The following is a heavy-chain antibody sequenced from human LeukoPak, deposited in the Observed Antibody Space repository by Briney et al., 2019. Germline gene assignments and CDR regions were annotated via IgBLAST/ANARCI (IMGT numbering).Heavy chain of an antibody. CDR1: GDSISSYY. CDR2: VYYSGSA. V-gene: IGHV4-59*01. J-gene: IGHJ4*02. CDR3: AREVVPAASYYFDY. Sequence: SETLSLTCTVSGDSISSYYCNWIRQPPGKGLEWIGYVYYSGSANYNPSLKSRVTISLDTSKNHFSLKVSSVTTADTAVYYCAREVVPAASYYFDYWGQGTMVTVSS. D-gene: IGHD2-2*01.